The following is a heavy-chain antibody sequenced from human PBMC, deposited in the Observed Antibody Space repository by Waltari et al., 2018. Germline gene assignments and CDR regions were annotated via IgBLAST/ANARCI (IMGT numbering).Heavy chain of an antibody. D-gene: IGHD5-12*01. CDR2: IHPNSGDT. Sequence: QVQLVQSGAEVKKPGASVKVSCKASGYTLTGQYIHWVRQAPGQGLEWMGWIHPNSGDTNYAQKFQGRVTMTGDTSINTAYIELSSLRSDDTAIYYCAKSRDGYNFFDYWGQGALVTVSS. CDR3: AKSRDGYNFFDY. J-gene: IGHJ4*02. V-gene: IGHV1-2*02. CDR1: GYTLTGQY.